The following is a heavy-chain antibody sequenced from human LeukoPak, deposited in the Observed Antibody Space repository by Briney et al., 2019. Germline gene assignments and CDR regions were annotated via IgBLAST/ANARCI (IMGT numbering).Heavy chain of an antibody. V-gene: IGHV3-64D*06. D-gene: IGHD4-11*01. CDR2: ISKNGDDT. J-gene: IGHJ4*02. CDR1: GFTFSDYP. CDR3: VQVGSNYYLN. Sequence: GGSLRLSCSASGFTFSDYPMHWVRQTPGKGLEYVSAISKNGDDTYYADSVKGRFTISRDNSKNTLYLQMSSLRTEDAAVFYCVQVGSNYYLNWGQGTLVTVSS.